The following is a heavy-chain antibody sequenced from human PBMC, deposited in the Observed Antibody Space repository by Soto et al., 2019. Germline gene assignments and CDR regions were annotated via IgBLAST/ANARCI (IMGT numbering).Heavy chain of an antibody. J-gene: IGHJ4*02. Sequence: QVQLQESGPGLVKPSQTLSLTCTVSGVSISSGNYYWSWIRQPPGKGLEWIGYIYYSGSTYHNPSLKSRLTISLDTSKNQLSLKLSSATAADTAVYYCARVLTYSSSTIDSWGQGTLVTVSS. D-gene: IGHD5-18*01. CDR1: GVSISSGNYY. CDR2: IYYSGST. CDR3: ARVLTYSSSTIDS. V-gene: IGHV4-30-4*01.